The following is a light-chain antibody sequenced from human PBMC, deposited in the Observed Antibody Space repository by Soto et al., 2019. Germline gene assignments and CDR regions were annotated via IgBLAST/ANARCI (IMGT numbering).Light chain of an antibody. Sequence: QAVVTQEPSLTVSPGGTVTLTCASSTGAVTSGHYANWFQQKPGQAPKPLIFSTGHKHSWTPARFSGTLLGGKAALTLSGVQPEDEAEYYCLLYYGCDQVFGGGTKLTVL. CDR1: TGAVTSGHY. V-gene: IGLV7-43*01. CDR3: LLYYGCDQV. CDR2: STG. J-gene: IGLJ3*02.